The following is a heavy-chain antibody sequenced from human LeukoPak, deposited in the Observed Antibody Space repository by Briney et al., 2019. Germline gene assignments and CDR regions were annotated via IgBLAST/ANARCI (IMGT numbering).Heavy chain of an antibody. CDR3: ARDNSDGYNYFDY. J-gene: IGHJ4*02. Sequence: GRPLRLSCAASGFTFSSYAMHWVRQAPGKGLKWVAVISYDGSNKYYADSVKGRFTISRDNSKNTLYLQMNSLRAEDTAVYYCARDNSDGYNYFDYWGQGTLVTVSS. CDR2: ISYDGSNK. CDR1: GFTFSSYA. V-gene: IGHV3-30-3*01. D-gene: IGHD4-23*01.